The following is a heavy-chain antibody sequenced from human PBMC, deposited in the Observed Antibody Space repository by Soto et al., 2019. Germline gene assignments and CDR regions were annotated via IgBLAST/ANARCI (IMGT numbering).Heavy chain of an antibody. D-gene: IGHD1-20*01. J-gene: IGHJ5*02. CDR3: VSSKYNMVAGPMWFDP. CDR2: IYHRGNT. Sequence: SETLSLTCTVSGVSIGSGDYSWGWIRQPPGKGLEWLGYIYHRGNTYYNPALESRLTMSADRSKNQLSLSLRSVTAADTAMYYCVSSKYNMVAGPMWFDPWGQGILVTVSS. V-gene: IGHV4-30-2*01. CDR1: GVSIGSGDYS.